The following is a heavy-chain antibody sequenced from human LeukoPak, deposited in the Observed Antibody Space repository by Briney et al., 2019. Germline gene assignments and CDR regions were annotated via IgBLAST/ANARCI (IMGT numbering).Heavy chain of an antibody. V-gene: IGHV1-18*01. CDR3: ARDDKVVAIDDYYYGMDV. CDR1: GYTFTSYG. J-gene: IGHJ6*02. Sequence: ASVKVSCKASGYTFTSYGISWLRQAPGQGLEWMGWISAYNGNTNYVQKLQGRVTMTTDTSTSTAYMELRSLTSDDTAVYYCARDDKVVAIDDYYYGMDVWGQGTTVTASS. D-gene: IGHD2-2*01. CDR2: ISAYNGNT.